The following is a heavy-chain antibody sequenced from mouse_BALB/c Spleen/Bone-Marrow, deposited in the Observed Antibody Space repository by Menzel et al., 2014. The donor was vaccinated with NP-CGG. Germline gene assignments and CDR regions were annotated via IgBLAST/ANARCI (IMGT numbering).Heavy chain of an antibody. V-gene: IGHV2-4-1*01. D-gene: IGHD2-5*01. CDR1: GFSLTSYG. J-gene: IGHJ2*01. CDR2: IWSGGGS. Sequence: QVQLKHSGPGLVQPSQSLSITCTVSGFSLTSYGVHWVRQSPGKGLEWLGAIWSGGGSDYNAAFISRLSITEDNSKSQVFFKMFSLQVDDTAIYYCARTSNYVDFDYWGQGTTLTVSS. CDR3: ARTSNYVDFDY.